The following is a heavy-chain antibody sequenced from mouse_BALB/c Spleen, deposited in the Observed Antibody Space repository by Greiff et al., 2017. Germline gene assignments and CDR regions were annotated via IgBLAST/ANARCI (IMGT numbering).Heavy chain of an antibody. CDR2: ISSGGGST. CDR1: GFAFSSYD. V-gene: IGHV5-12-1*01. Sequence: EVMLVESGGGLVKPGGSLKLSCAASGFAFSSYDMSWVRQTPEKRLEWVAYISSGGGSTYYPDTVKGRFTISRDNAKNTLYLQMSSLKSEDTAMYYCARQGYYDPAWFAYWGQGTLVTVSA. D-gene: IGHD2-4*01. CDR3: ARQGYYDPAWFAY. J-gene: IGHJ3*01.